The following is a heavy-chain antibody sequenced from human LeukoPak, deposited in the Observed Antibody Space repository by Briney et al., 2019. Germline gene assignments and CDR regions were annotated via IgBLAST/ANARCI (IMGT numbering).Heavy chain of an antibody. CDR2: IYPGDSDT. D-gene: IGHD6-19*01. J-gene: IGHJ4*02. Sequence: GESLKISRNGSEYSFTDYLLGWVRQMPGKGLECMGIIYPGDSDTRYSPSFQGQVTISAENSISTDYLQWSSLRASDTALYYCARLQSQWAFDYWGQGTLLTVSS. CDR3: ARLQSQWAFDY. CDR1: EYSFTDYL. V-gene: IGHV5-51*01.